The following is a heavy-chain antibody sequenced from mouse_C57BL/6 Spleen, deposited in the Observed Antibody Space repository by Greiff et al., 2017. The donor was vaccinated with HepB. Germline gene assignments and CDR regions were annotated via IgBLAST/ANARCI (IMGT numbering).Heavy chain of an antibody. CDR2: IYPGSGNT. CDR3: ARRANWEDYFDC. J-gene: IGHJ2*01. D-gene: IGHD4-1*01. V-gene: IGHV1-76*01. Sequence: QVQLKQSGAELVRPGASVKLSCKASGYTFTDYYINWVKQRPGQGLEWIARIYPGSGNTYYNEKFKGKATLTAEKSSSTAYMQLSSLTSEDSAVYFCARRANWEDYFDCWGQGTTLTVSS. CDR1: GYTFTDYY.